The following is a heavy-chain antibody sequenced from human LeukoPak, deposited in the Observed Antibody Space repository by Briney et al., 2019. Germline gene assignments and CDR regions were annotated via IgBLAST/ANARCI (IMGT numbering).Heavy chain of an antibody. V-gene: IGHV4-39*01. D-gene: IGHD5-12*01. CDR1: GGSISSSSCY. CDR3: ARHGYSGYSYYFDY. CDR2: IYYSGST. Sequence: SETLSLTCTVSGGSISSSSCYWGWIRQPPGKGLEWIGSIYYSGSTYYNPSPKSRVTISVDTSKNQFSLKLSSVTAADTAVYYCARHGYSGYSYYFDYWGQGTLVTVSS. J-gene: IGHJ4*02.